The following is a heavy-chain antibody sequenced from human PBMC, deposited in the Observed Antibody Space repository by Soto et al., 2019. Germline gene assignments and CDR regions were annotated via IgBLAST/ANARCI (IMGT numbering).Heavy chain of an antibody. J-gene: IGHJ4*02. CDR2: VYYSGTT. CDR1: GGSISSGDYY. CDR3: ARDHPHSYGVYYFDY. V-gene: IGHV4-61*08. D-gene: IGHD5-18*01. Sequence: SETLSLTFTVSGGSISSGDYYWGWIRQPPGKGLEWIGYVYYSGTTHYNPSLQSRVTISADTSKNQVSLKVNSVTAADTAVYYCARDHPHSYGVYYFDYWGQGTPVTVSS.